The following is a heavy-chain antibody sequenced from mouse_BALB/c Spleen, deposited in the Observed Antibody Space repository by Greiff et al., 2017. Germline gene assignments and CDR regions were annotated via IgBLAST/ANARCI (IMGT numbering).Heavy chain of an antibody. J-gene: IGHJ4*01. CDR3: ARDPYYYGEAMDY. Sequence: EVNLVESGGGLVKPGGSLKLSCAASGFTFSSYAMSWVRQSPEKRLEWVAEISSGGSYTYYPDTVTGRFTISRDNAKNTLYLEMSSLRSEDTAMYYCARDPYYYGEAMDYWGQGTSVTVSS. D-gene: IGHD1-1*01. CDR1: GFTFSSYA. V-gene: IGHV5-9-4*01. CDR2: ISSGGSYT.